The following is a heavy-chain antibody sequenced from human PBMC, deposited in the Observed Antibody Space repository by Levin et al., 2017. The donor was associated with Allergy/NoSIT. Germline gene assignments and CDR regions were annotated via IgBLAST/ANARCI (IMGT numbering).Heavy chain of an antibody. CDR2: IWYDGSEK. V-gene: IGHV3-33*01. J-gene: IGHJ4*02. Sequence: GGSLRLSCAASGFAFRSYGMHWVRQAPGKGLEWVAVIWYDGSEKYYTDSVKGRFTISRDNSKTTLYLQMGSLGVEDTAVYFCAREFSSGLGTWKGFDYWGQGTLVTVSS. CDR3: AREFSSGLGTWKGFDY. D-gene: IGHD3-10*01. CDR1: GFAFRSYG.